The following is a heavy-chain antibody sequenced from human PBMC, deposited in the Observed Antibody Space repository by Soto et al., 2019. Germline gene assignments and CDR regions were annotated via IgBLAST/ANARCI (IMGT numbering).Heavy chain of an antibody. CDR1: GGSVRGFY. CDR3: AGHETGWYFDS. J-gene: IGHJ4*02. Sequence: PSETLSLTRAVSGGSVRGFYWTWIRQSPGKGLEWLGAINHVGITNYNPSLKSRLSIPVNTSKSQFSLKLRSATAADTAVYYCAGHETGWYFDSWGQGTLVTVSS. V-gene: IGHV4-34*01. CDR2: INHVGIT.